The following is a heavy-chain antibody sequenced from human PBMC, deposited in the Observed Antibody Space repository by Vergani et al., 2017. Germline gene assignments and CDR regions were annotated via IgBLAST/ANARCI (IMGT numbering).Heavy chain of an antibody. V-gene: IGHV5-51*01. Sequence: EVQLVQSGAEVKKPGESLKISCKGSEYSFTSYWIGWVRQMPGKGLEWMGIIYPGDSDTRYSPSFQGQVTISADKSISTAYLQWSSLKASDTAMYYCARLSSGWLSNNYFDYWGQGTLVTVSS. CDR3: ARLSSGWLSNNYFDY. D-gene: IGHD6-19*01. J-gene: IGHJ4*02. CDR2: IYPGDSDT. CDR1: EYSFTSYW.